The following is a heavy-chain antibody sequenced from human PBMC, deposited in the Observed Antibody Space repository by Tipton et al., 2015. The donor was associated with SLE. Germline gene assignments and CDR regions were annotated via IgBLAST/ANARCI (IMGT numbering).Heavy chain of an antibody. V-gene: IGHV4-39*02. CDR1: GGSISSSSYY. J-gene: IGHJ4*02. CDR3: ARDPVTYGYFDY. CDR2: IYYSGST. Sequence: TLSLTCTVSGGSISSSSYYWGWIRQPPGKGLEWIGSIYYSGSTHYNPSLKSRVTISVDTSKNQFSLKLSSVTAADTAVYYCARDPVTYGYFDYWGQGTLVTVSS. D-gene: IGHD3-10*01.